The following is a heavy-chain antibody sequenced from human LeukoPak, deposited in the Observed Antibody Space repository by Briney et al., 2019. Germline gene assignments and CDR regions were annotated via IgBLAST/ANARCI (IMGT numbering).Heavy chain of an antibody. CDR1: GFAFPTYA. V-gene: IGHV3-23*01. D-gene: IGHD1/OR15-1a*01. CDR2: IRVSDGAR. J-gene: IGHJ3*02. CDR3: AKEPRWEQLHSFDI. Sequence: GESLRLSCVASGFAFPTYAMMWVRQVPGKGLEWVSSIRVSDGARFYADSVKGRFTMSRDNPKNTLFLQMNSLRPEDTAVYYCAKEPRWEQLHSFDIWGQGTTVTVSS.